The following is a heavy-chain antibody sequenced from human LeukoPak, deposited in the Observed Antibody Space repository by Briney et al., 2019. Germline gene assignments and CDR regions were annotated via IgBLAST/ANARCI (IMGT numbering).Heavy chain of an antibody. J-gene: IGHJ5*02. D-gene: IGHD3-10*01. CDR3: AREGISGMVRGQNWFDP. CDR2: INPSGGST. CDR1: GYTFTSYY. V-gene: IGHV1-46*01. Sequence: GASVKVSCKASGYTFTSYYMYWVRQAPGQGLEWMGIINPSGGSTSYAQKFQGRVTMTRDTSTSTVYMELSSLRSEDTAVYYCAREGISGMVRGQNWFDPWGQGTLVTVSS.